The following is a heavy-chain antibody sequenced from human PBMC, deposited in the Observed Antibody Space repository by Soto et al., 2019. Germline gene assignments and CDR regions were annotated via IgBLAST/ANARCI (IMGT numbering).Heavy chain of an antibody. CDR3: ARDQGIYYDSSGYYRH. Sequence: SVKVSCKASGGTFSSYATSWVRQAPGQGLEWMGGIIPIFGTANYAQKFQGRVTITADKSTSTAYMELSSLRSEDTAVYYCARDQGIYYDSSGYYRHWGQGTLVTVSS. CDR2: IIPIFGTA. D-gene: IGHD3-22*01. J-gene: IGHJ4*02. V-gene: IGHV1-69*06. CDR1: GGTFSSYA.